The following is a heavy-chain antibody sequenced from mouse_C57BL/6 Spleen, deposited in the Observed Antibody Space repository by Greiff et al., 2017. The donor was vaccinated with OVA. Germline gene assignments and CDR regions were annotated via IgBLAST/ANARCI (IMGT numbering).Heavy chain of an antibody. CDR2: ISYDGSN. D-gene: IGHD2-4*01. Sequence: VQLQESGPGLVKPSQSLSLTCSVTGYSITSGYYWNWIRQFPGNKLEWMGYISYDGSNNYNPSLKNRISITRDTSKNQFFLKLNSVTTEDTATYYGARGGYDYDAGYFDVWGTGTTVTVSS. J-gene: IGHJ1*03. CDR1: GYSITSGYY. V-gene: IGHV3-6*01. CDR3: ARGGYDYDAGYFDV.